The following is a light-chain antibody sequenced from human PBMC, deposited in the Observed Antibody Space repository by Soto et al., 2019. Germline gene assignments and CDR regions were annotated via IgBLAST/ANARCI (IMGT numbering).Light chain of an antibody. CDR3: QQYYSYPIT. CDR1: QGISSY. Sequence: AIRMTQSASSFSASTGDRFTIACRASQGISSYLAWYQQKPGKAPKLLIYAASTLQSGVPSRFSGSGSGTDFTLTISCLQSEDFATYYCQQYYSYPITFGQGTRLEI. J-gene: IGKJ5*01. V-gene: IGKV1-8*01. CDR2: AAS.